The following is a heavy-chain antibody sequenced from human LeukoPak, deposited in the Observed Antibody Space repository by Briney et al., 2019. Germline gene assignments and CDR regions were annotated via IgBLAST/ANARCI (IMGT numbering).Heavy chain of an antibody. V-gene: IGHV3-33*01. CDR3: APDHGGF. Sequence: GGFLRLSCAASGFTFSTYGMPWVRQAPGKGLEWVAIVWHDGSNTYYADSVKGRFTISRDNSKNTLYLEMSSLRAEDTAVYYCAPDHGGFWGQGTLVTVSS. J-gene: IGHJ4*02. CDR1: GFTFSTYG. CDR2: VWHDGSNT. D-gene: IGHD3-16*01.